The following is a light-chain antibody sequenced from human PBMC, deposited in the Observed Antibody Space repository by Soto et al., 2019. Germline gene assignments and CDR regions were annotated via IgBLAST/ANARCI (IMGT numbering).Light chain of an antibody. Sequence: DIQMTQSPSSLSASVGDRVTITCRASQGIRNDVGWYQQRPGNAPKRLIYAASTLQSGVPSHFSGSGCGPEFTLTISGLQGEDSATFYCLQYHSFPRTFGRGTNVEVK. CDR2: AAS. CDR3: LQYHSFPRT. J-gene: IGKJ1*01. V-gene: IGKV1-17*01. CDR1: QGIRND.